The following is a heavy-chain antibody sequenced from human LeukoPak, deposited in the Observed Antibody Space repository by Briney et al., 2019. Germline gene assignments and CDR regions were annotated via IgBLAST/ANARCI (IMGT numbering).Heavy chain of an antibody. CDR1: GFTFSSYS. V-gene: IGHV3-48*02. D-gene: IGHD5-12*01. CDR3: ARDSRGSGYEVDY. J-gene: IGHJ4*02. CDR2: ISSSISTI. Sequence: GGSLRLSCAASGFTFSSYSMNWVRQAPGKGLEWVSYISSSISTIYYAVSVKGRFTISRDNAKNSLYLQMNSLRDEDTAVYYCARDSRGSGYEVDYWGQGTLVTVSS.